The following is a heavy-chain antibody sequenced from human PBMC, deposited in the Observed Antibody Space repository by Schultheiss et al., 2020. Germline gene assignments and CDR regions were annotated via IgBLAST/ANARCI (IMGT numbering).Heavy chain of an antibody. V-gene: IGHV4-59*06. D-gene: IGHD2-2*01. Sequence: SETLSLTCTVSGYSISSYYYWSWIRQPAGKGLEWIGYIYYSGSTYYNPSLKSRVTISVDTSKNQFSLKLSSVTAADTAVYYCARGGLLWHAFDIWGQGTMVTVAS. CDR3: ARGGLLWHAFDI. CDR1: GYSISSYYY. J-gene: IGHJ3*02. CDR2: IYYSGST.